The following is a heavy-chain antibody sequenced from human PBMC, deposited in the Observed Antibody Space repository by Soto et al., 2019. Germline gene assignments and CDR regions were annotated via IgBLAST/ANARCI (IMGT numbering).Heavy chain of an antibody. J-gene: IGHJ4*02. CDR1: GYIFIDYW. Sequence: GECLRTSCKASGYIFIDYWIGWVLQMPGKGLEWMGIVYPRDSDTRYSPSFQGQVTISADRSTGTAFLQWRSLKASDTALYYCARPPLPGYSIHFNSWGQGTLVTVSS. CDR3: ARPPLPGYSIHFNS. D-gene: IGHD2-15*01. V-gene: IGHV5-51*01. CDR2: VYPRDSDT.